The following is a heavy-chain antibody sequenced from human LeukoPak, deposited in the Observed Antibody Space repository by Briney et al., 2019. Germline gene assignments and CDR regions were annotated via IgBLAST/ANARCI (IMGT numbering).Heavy chain of an antibody. CDR3: AKFSAWFGEVYRFMDV. Sequence: GGSLRLSCAASGFTFSSYGMHWVRQAPGKGLEWVAFIRYDGSNKHYADSVKGRFTISRDNSKNTLYLQMNSLRAEDTAVYYCAKFSAWFGEVYRFMDVWGKGTTVAVSS. D-gene: IGHD3-10*01. CDR2: IRYDGSNK. CDR1: GFTFSSYG. V-gene: IGHV3-30*02. J-gene: IGHJ6*03.